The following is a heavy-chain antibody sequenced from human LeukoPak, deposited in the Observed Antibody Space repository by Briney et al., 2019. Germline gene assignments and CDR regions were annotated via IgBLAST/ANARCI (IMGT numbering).Heavy chain of an antibody. CDR3: AREEDCSSTSCYQVFDY. V-gene: IGHV1-69*04. D-gene: IGHD2-2*01. J-gene: IGHJ4*02. CDR2: IIPILGIA. Sequence: SVKVSCKASGGTFSSYTISWVRQAPGQGLEWMGRIIPILGIANYAQKFQGRVTITADKSASTAYMELSSLRSEDTAVYYCAREEDCSSTSCYQVFDYWGQGTLVTVSS. CDR1: GGTFSSYT.